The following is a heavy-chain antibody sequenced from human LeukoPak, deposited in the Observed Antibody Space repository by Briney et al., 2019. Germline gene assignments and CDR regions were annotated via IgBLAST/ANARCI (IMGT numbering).Heavy chain of an antibody. CDR1: GYTFTIYA. CDR2: INAGNGNT. J-gene: IGHJ5*02. CDR3: AASPPALNWFDP. V-gene: IGHV1-3*01. Sequence: ASVKVSCKASGYTFTIYAMHWVRQAPGQRLEWMGWINAGNGNTKYSQKFQGRVTITRDTSASTAYMELSSLRSEDTAVYYCAASPPALNWFDPWGQGTLVTVSS.